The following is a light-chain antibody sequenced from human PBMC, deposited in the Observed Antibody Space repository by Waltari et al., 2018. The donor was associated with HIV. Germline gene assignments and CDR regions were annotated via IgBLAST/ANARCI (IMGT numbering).Light chain of an antibody. J-gene: IGKJ1*01. CDR1: QSIRNY. Sequence: DIQMTQSPSSPSAAVGDRVTITCRASQSIRNYLNWYQQKEGKAPKLLISAISTLQSGVPSRFSGSGSGTDFILTISSLQPEDFATYYCQQSYTTPRTFGRGTKVEIK. CDR3: QQSYTTPRT. V-gene: IGKV1-39*01. CDR2: AIS.